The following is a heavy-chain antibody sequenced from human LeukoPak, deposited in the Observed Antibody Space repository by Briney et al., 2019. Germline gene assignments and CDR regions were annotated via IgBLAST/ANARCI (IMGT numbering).Heavy chain of an antibody. Sequence: SETLSLTGTVSGGSISSYFWSWIRQPAGKGLEWIVRIYTSGSTDYNPSLKSRVTMSVDTSKNQFSLQLNSVTAADTAVYYCARGPRNSDWYSIDYWGQGTLATVSS. D-gene: IGHD6-19*01. CDR2: IYTSGST. J-gene: IGHJ4*02. CDR1: GGSISSYF. V-gene: IGHV4-4*07. CDR3: ARGPRNSDWYSIDY.